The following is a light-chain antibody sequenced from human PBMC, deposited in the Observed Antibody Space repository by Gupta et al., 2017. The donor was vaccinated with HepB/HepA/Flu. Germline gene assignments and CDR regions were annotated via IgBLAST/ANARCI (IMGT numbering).Light chain of an antibody. CDR3: AAWHDRVDAPV. Sequence: QAVLTQPPSASGTPGQRVTISCSGSTSNIGVNTVNWSQHLPGSAPKLLIYYNDRRPSGVPDRFSASKSGTSASLAISGLQSGDEAVYYCAAWHDRVDAPVFGGGTKLTVL. V-gene: IGLV1-44*01. CDR2: YND. J-gene: IGLJ3*02. CDR1: TSNIGVNT.